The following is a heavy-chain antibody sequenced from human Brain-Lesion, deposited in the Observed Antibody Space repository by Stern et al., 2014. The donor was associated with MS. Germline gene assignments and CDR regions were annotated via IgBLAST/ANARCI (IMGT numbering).Heavy chain of an antibody. CDR3: ARGHIPYAYNYLFDY. J-gene: IGHJ4*02. Sequence: VQLVESGGGVVQPGTSLRLSCAASGFTFSSYGMHWVRQAPGKGLEWVALAWSAGSTAYYTNSVKGRFTISRDNSKNTLSLQMNSLTAEDTAVYYCARGHIPYAYNYLFDYWGQGTLVTVSS. V-gene: IGHV3-33*01. CDR1: GFTFSSYG. CDR2: AWSAGSTA. D-gene: IGHD5-24*01.